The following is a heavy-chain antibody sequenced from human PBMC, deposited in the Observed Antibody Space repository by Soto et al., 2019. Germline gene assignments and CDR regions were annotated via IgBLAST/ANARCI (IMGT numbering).Heavy chain of an antibody. CDR1: GLSFTGCC. CDR2: INHSGVT. CDR3: ESGNGRFDH. D-gene: IGHD2-8*01. V-gene: IGHV4-34*01. J-gene: IGHJ4*02. Sequence: SETLSLTCDFSGLSFTGCCWCWVRQPPGKGLERILEINHSGVTNYNPALAGRVTISLDASKSQFSLKLSYLTAADTAFYFCESGNGRFDHWGQGTLVTVSS.